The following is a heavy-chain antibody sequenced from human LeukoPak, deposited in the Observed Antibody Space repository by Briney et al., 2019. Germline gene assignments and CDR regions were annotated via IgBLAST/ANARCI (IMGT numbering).Heavy chain of an antibody. Sequence: GGSLRLSCVASGFSFNNYAMNWVRQAPGKGLEWVSLIIGSSGSTFYADSVEGRFTISRDNTRNTLYLQMNSLGDEDTGVYYCAIMHGYYDGSGFWVQWGQGTLVTVSS. V-gene: IGHV3-23*01. CDR2: IIGSSGST. D-gene: IGHD3-22*01. CDR1: GFSFNNYA. J-gene: IGHJ4*02. CDR3: AIMHGYYDGSGFWVQ.